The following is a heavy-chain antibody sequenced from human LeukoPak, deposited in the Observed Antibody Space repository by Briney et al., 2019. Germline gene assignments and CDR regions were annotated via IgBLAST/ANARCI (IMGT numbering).Heavy chain of an antibody. CDR2: ISSDGSNK. CDR3: ANGFTWFVA. Sequence: PGRSLRLSCAASGFTFSSYGMHWVRQAPGKGLEWVAVISSDGSNKYYADSVKGRFTISRDNSKNTLYLQMNSLRAEDTAIYYCANGFTWFVAWGQGTLVTVSS. V-gene: IGHV3-30*19. CDR1: GFTFSSYG. J-gene: IGHJ5*02. D-gene: IGHD3-10*01.